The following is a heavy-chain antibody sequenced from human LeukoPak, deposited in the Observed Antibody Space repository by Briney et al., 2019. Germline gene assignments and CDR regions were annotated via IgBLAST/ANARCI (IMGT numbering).Heavy chain of an antibody. J-gene: IGHJ4*02. D-gene: IGHD2-8*01. CDR2: IDPNRGGT. CDR1: GYTFTCNY. Sequence: ASVKVSCKASGYTFTCNYMRWVRRAPGQGLEWMGWIDPNRGGTDYAQKFQGRVTMTRDTSISTAYMELSRLKSDDTAIYYFARSANGGGDYWGQGTLVTVSS. V-gene: IGHV1-2*02. CDR3: ARSANGGGDY.